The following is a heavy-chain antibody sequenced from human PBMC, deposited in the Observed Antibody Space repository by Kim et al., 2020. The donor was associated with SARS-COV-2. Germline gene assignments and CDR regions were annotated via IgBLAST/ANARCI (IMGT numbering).Heavy chain of an antibody. CDR3: ARDLTRQLVAYGMDV. D-gene: IGHD6-6*01. Sequence: QKFQGRVTITADESTSTAYMELGSLRSEDTAVYYCARDLTRQLVAYGMDVWGQGTTVTVSS. V-gene: IGHV1-69*01. J-gene: IGHJ6*02.